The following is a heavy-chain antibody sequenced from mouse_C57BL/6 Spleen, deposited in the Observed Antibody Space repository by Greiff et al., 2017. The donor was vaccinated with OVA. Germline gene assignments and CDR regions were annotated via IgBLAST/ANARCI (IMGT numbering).Heavy chain of an antibody. CDR1: GFTFTDYY. CDR3: ARLTVATGRYFDV. V-gene: IGHV7-3*01. CDR2: IRNKANGYTT. Sequence: EVMLVESGGGLVQPGGSLSLSCAASGFTFTDYYMSWVRQPPGKALEWLGFIRNKANGYTTEYSASVKGRFTISRDNSQSILYLQMNALRAEDSATYYGARLTVATGRYFDVWGTGTTVTVSS. J-gene: IGHJ1*03. D-gene: IGHD1-1*01.